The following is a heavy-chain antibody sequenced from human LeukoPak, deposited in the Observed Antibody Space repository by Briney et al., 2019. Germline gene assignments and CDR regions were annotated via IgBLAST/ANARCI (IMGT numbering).Heavy chain of an antibody. J-gene: IGHJ4*02. CDR3: ARDLKKLELPTGTFDY. CDR2: IKQDGSEK. CDR1: GFTFSSYW. V-gene: IGHV3-7*01. Sequence: GGSLRLSCAASGFTFSSYWMSWVRQAPGKGLEWVANIKQDGSEKYYVDSVKGRFTISRDNAKNSLYLQMNSLRAEDTAVYYCARDLKKLELPTGTFDYWGQGTLVTVSS. D-gene: IGHD1-7*01.